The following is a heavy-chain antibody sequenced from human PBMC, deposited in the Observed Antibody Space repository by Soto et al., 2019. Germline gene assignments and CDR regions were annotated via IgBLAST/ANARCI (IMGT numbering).Heavy chain of an antibody. CDR2: ISSNSGTI. J-gene: IGHJ6*02. CDR1: GFTFSNCG. D-gene: IGHD2-15*01. Sequence: GGSLRLSCAASGFTFSNCGMNWVRQAPGKGLEWVSYISSNSGTIYYADSVKGRFTISRDNAKNSLYLQMKSLRDEDTAVYYCARCSGNSCYSYGVDVWGQGATVTVSS. CDR3: ARCSGNSCYSYGVDV. V-gene: IGHV3-48*02.